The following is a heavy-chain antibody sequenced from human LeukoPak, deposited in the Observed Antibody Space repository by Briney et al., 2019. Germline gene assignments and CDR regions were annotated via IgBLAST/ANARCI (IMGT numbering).Heavy chain of an antibody. Sequence: ASVKVSCKASGGTFSSYAISWVRQAPGQGLEWMGGIIPIFGTANYAQKFQGRVTITADESTSTAYMELSSLRSEDTAVYYCAREISIGLHCSSTSCYGGGFDYWGQGTLVTVSS. D-gene: IGHD2-2*01. V-gene: IGHV1-69*01. CDR1: GGTFSSYA. CDR2: IIPIFGTA. J-gene: IGHJ4*02. CDR3: AREISIGLHCSSTSCYGGGFDY.